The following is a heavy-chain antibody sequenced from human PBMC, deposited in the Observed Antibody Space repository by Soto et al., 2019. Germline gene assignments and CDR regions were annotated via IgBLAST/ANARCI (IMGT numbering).Heavy chain of an antibody. CDR3: ARPGYSSSSYGMDV. D-gene: IGHD6-6*01. V-gene: IGHV3-48*02. CDR2: ISSSSSTI. CDR1: GFTFSSYS. Sequence: EVQLVESGGGLVQPGGSLRLSCAASGFTFSSYSMNWVRQAPGKGLEWVSYISSSSSTIYYADSVKGRFTISRDNAKSSLYLQMNRLRDEDTAVYYCARPGYSSSSYGMDVWGQGATVTVSS. J-gene: IGHJ6*02.